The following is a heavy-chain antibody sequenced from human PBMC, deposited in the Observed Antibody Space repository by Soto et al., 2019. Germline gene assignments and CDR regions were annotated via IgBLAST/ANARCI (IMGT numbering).Heavy chain of an antibody. CDR1: GGSISSYY. D-gene: IGHD6-13*01. J-gene: IGHJ5*02. CDR2: IYYSGST. CDR3: ARAPYVYSSTNNWFDP. Sequence: SETVSLTCTVSGGSISSYYWSWIRQPPGKGLEWIGYIYYSGSTNYNPSLKSRVTISVDTSKNQFSLKLSSVTAADTAVYYCARAPYVYSSTNNWFDPWGQGTLVTVSS. V-gene: IGHV4-59*01.